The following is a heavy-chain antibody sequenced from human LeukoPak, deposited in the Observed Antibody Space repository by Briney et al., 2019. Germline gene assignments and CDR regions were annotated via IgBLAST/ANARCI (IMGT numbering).Heavy chain of an antibody. Sequence: SQTLSLTCTVSGGSISSGDYYWSWICQPPGKGLEWIGYIYYSGSTYYNPSLKSRVTISVDTSKNQFSLKLSSVTAADTAVYYCASNPRYCSSTSCYLNAFDIWGQGTMVTVSS. V-gene: IGHV4-30-4*01. D-gene: IGHD2-2*01. J-gene: IGHJ3*02. CDR3: ASNPRYCSSTSCYLNAFDI. CDR2: IYYSGST. CDR1: GGSISSGDYY.